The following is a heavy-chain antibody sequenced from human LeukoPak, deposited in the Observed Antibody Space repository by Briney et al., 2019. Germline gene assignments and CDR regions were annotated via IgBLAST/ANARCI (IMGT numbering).Heavy chain of an antibody. CDR2: ISISGSTT. Sequence: GGSLRLSYAASGFTFSSSEMDWVRQAPGKGLEWVSFISISGSTTSYADSVKGRFTISRDNDKNSLYLQMNRLRVEDSAVYYCASDIVLKEHWGRETLVTVSS. CDR1: GFTFSSSE. V-gene: IGHV3-48*03. CDR3: ASDIVLKEH. J-gene: IGHJ1*01. D-gene: IGHD1-26*01.